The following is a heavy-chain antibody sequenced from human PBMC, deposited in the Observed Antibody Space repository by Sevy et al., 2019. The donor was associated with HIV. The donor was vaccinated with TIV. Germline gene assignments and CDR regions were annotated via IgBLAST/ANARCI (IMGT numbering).Heavy chain of an antibody. CDR3: ARERWELLRIMDY. CDR2: IKQDGSEK. V-gene: IGHV3-7*01. D-gene: IGHD1-26*01. CDR1: GFTFSSYW. Sequence: GGYLRLSCAASGFTFSSYWMSWVRQAPGKGLEWVANIKQDGSEKYYVDSVKGRFTISRDNAKNSLYLQMNSLRAEDTAVYYCARERWELLRIMDYWGQGTLVTVSS. J-gene: IGHJ4*02.